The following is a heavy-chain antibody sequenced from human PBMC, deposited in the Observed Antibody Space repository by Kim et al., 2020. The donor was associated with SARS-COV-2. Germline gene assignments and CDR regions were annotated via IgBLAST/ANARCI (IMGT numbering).Heavy chain of an antibody. V-gene: IGHV4-39*07. CDR3: ARVGVVAVKGWFDP. D-gene: IGHD3-22*01. CDR2: IYYSGST. CDR1: GDSISSSSYY. Sequence: SETLSLTCTVSGDSISSSSYYWGWIRQPPGKGLEWIGSIYYSGSTYYNPSLKSRVTISVDTSKNQFSLKLSSVTAADTAVYYCARVGVVAVKGWFDPCG. J-gene: IGHJ5*02.